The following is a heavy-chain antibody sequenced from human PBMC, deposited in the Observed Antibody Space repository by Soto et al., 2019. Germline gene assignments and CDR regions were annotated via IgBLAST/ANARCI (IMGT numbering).Heavy chain of an antibody. D-gene: IGHD3-10*01. Sequence: GGSLRLSCAGSGFTFRWFGMNWVRQAPGKGLEWVARISNDGSNEYYVDSVKGRFTISRDNSKNTLYLQMDSLRAEDTAVYYCEKGEVRGIIPSYFDYWGLGTLVTVSS. J-gene: IGHJ4*02. V-gene: IGHV3-30*18. CDR3: EKGEVRGIIPSYFDY. CDR1: GFTFRWFG. CDR2: ISNDGSNE.